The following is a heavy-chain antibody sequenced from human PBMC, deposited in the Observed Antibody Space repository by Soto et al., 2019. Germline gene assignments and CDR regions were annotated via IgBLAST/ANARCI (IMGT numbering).Heavy chain of an antibody. CDR2: IYTGSST. Sequence: GGSLRPSFAPFALAVSSNYMSWVRQAPGKGMEWVSVIYTGSSTDYAGSVPGRFTLSRDNSKNTRYLQMNSLRAEDTAVYYCARVYWFDSRGYFDYWGQGTRVTVSS. J-gene: IGHJ4*02. V-gene: IGHV3-53*01. CDR3: ARVYWFDSRGYFDY. D-gene: IGHD3-22*01. CDR1: ALAVSSNY.